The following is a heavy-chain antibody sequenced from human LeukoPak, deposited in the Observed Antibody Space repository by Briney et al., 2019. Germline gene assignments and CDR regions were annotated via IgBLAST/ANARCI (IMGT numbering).Heavy chain of an antibody. D-gene: IGHD2-15*01. CDR2: IYHSGST. V-gene: IGHV4-30-2*01. CDR1: GGSISSGGYS. Sequence: PSQTLSLTCAVSGGSISSGGYSWSWIRQPPGKGLEWIGYIYHSGSTYYNPSLKSRVTISVDTSKNQFSLKLSSVTAADTAVYYCARRYCSGGSCYLPRWPYWYFDLWGRGTLVTVSS. CDR3: ARRYCSGGSCYLPRWPYWYFDL. J-gene: IGHJ2*01.